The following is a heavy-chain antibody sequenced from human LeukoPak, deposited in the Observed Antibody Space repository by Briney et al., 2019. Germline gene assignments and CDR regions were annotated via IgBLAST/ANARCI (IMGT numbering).Heavy chain of an antibody. J-gene: IGHJ4*02. Sequence: GGSLRLSCAASGFTSSSYSMNWVRQAPGKGLEWVSSISSSSSYIYYADSVKGRFTISRDNAKNSLYLQMNSLRAEDTAVYYCARSIDSSSWTLWGQGTLVTVSS. CDR1: GFTSSSYS. CDR2: ISSSSSYI. D-gene: IGHD6-13*01. CDR3: ARSIDSSSWTL. V-gene: IGHV3-21*01.